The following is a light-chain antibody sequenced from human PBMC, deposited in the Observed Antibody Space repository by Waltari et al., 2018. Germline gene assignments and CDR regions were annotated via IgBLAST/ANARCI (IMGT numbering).Light chain of an antibody. CDR3: AAWDDSLNAWV. V-gene: IGLV1-44*01. CDR2: SNN. CDR1: SSNIGSNS. J-gene: IGLJ3*02. Sequence: QSVLTQPPSASGTPGQRVTISCSGGSSNIGSNSVYWYRQLPGRAPKLLIHSNNERPEGVPDRVSASQSGTSASLAISGLQSEDEADYHCAAWDDSLNAWVFGGGTKLTAL.